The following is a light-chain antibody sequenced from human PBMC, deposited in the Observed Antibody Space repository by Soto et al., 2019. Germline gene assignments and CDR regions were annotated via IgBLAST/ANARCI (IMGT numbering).Light chain of an antibody. CDR3: GSWDSSLSAYV. CDR2: DDN. CDR1: SSNIGGNP. Sequence: QSVLTQPPSASGTPGQRVTISCSGSSSNIGGNPVNWYQQLPGTAPKLLIYDDNKRPSGIPDRFSGSKSGTSATLGITGFQTGDEADYYCGSWDSSLSAYVFGTGTKV. J-gene: IGLJ1*01. V-gene: IGLV1-51*01.